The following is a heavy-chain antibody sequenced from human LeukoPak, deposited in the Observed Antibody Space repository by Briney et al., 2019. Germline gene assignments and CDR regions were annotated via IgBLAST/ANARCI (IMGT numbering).Heavy chain of an antibody. V-gene: IGHV4-34*01. CDR2: INHSGST. Sequence: SETLSLTCAVYGGSFSGYYWSWIRQPPGKGLEWIGEINHSGSTNYNPSLKSRVTISVDTSKNQCSLKLSSVTAADTAVYYCASDDSGEYYFDYWGQGTLVTVSS. CDR3: ASDDSGEYYFDY. D-gene: IGHD1-26*01. CDR1: GGSFSGYY. J-gene: IGHJ4*02.